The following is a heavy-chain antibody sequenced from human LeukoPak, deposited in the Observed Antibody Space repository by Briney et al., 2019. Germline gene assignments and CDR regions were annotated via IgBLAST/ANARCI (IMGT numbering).Heavy chain of an antibody. CDR1: GFTFSDYY. D-gene: IGHD3-22*01. J-gene: IGHJ4*02. V-gene: IGHV3-11*01. Sequence: GGSLRLSCAASGFTFSDYYMSWIRQAPGKGLEWVSYISSSGSTIYYADSVKGRFTISRDNAKNSLYPQMNSLRAEDTAVYYCAKDQDFYYDSSGYYGIDYWGQGTLVTVSS. CDR3: AKDQDFYYDSSGYYGIDY. CDR2: ISSSGSTI.